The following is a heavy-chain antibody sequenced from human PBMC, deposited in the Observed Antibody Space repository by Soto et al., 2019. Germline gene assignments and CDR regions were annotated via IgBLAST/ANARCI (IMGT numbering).Heavy chain of an antibody. Sequence: EVQLLESGGGLVQPGGSLRLSCAASGFTFSSYVMIWVRQAPGKGLEWVSAITGGGGSTYYADSLKGRFTISRDNSKNTLFLQMNSLRAEDTAVYYCAKPRSGSSYVAFDIWGQGTMVTVSS. V-gene: IGHV3-23*01. CDR1: GFTFSSYV. CDR2: ITGGGGST. J-gene: IGHJ3*02. D-gene: IGHD1-26*01. CDR3: AKPRSGSSYVAFDI.